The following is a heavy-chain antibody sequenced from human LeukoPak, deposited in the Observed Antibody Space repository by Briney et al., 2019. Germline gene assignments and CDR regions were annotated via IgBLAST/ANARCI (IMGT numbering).Heavy chain of an antibody. Sequence: GESLKISCKGFGYSFTSYWIGWVRQMPGKGLDYMGIIYPGDSDTRYSPSFQGQVTISAHKSISTAYLQWSSLQASDTAMYYCARQYDSSGYIDYWGQGTLVTVSS. CDR2: IYPGDSDT. D-gene: IGHD3-22*01. V-gene: IGHV5-51*01. CDR3: ARQYDSSGYIDY. J-gene: IGHJ4*02. CDR1: GYSFTSYW.